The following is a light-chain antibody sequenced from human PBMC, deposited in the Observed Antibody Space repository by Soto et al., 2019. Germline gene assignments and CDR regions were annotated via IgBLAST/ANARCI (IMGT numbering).Light chain of an antibody. CDR2: KAS. CDR3: QHYNSYSEA. Sequence: DIPMTQSPSTLSGSVGDRVTITCRASQTVSSWFAWYQQQPRKAPKPLIYKASTLKSGVPSRFSGSRSGTEFTLTISSLQPDDFATYYCQHYNSYSEAFGQGPKVDI. J-gene: IGKJ1*01. V-gene: IGKV1-5*03. CDR1: QTVSSW.